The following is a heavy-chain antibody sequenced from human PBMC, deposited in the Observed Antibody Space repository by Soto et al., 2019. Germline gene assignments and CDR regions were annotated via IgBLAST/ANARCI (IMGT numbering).Heavy chain of an antibody. V-gene: IGHV3-11*01. D-gene: IGHD5-18*01. CDR1: GFTFSDYY. Sequence: PGGSLRLSCAASGFTFSDYYMSWIRQAPGKGLEWVSYISSSGSTIYYADSVKGRFTISRDNAKSSVYLQMNNLRAEDTAVYYCATVSTVYGYAYGHFASWGQGIQVTVSS. CDR2: ISSSGSTI. CDR3: ATVSTVYGYAYGHFAS. J-gene: IGHJ4*02.